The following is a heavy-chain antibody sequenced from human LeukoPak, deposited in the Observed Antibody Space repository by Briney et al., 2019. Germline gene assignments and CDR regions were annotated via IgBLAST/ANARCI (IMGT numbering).Heavy chain of an antibody. CDR3: ARAVLLWFGESPYYFDY. J-gene: IGHJ4*02. Sequence: SETLSLTCTVSGGSISSYYWSWIRQPPGKGLEWIGYIYYSGSTNYNPSLKSRVTISVDTSKNQSSLKLSSATAADTAVYYCARAVLLWFGESPYYFDYWGQGTLVTVSS. D-gene: IGHD3-10*01. V-gene: IGHV4-59*01. CDR2: IYYSGST. CDR1: GGSISSYY.